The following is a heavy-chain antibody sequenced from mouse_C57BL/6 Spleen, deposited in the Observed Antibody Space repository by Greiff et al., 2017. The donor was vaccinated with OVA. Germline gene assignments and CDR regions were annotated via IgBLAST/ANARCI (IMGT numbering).Heavy chain of an antibody. J-gene: IGHJ2*01. CDR1: GYTFTDYN. CDR3: ARKAYYSYYFDY. Sequence: EVQLQQSGPELVKPGASVKIPCKASGYTFTDYNMDWVKQSHGKSLEWIGDINPNNGGTIYNQKFKGKATLTVDKSSSTAYMELSSLTSEDTAVYYCARKAYYSYYFDYWGQGTTLTVSA. CDR2: INPNNGGT. V-gene: IGHV1-18*01. D-gene: IGHD2-12*01.